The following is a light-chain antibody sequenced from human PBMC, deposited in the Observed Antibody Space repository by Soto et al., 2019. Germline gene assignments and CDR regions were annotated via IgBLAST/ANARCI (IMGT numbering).Light chain of an antibody. CDR2: GVS. J-gene: IGKJ2*01. Sequence: AIPMTQSPSSLSASVGDRVTITCRASQGIRNDLGWYQQKPGKAPKLLIYGVSSLESGVPSRFSGSGSGTDFTLTISSLQPEDFATYYCLQDYNYPYTFGQGTKLEIK. V-gene: IGKV1-6*01. CDR1: QGIRND. CDR3: LQDYNYPYT.